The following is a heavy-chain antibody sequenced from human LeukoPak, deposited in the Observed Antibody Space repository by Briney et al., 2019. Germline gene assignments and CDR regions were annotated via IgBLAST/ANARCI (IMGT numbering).Heavy chain of an antibody. V-gene: IGHV3-23*01. J-gene: IGHJ3*02. CDR3: AKDYGDYVGAFDI. CDR1: GFAFGSYA. CDR2: ISGSGGII. D-gene: IGHD4-17*01. Sequence: GGSLRLSCAASGFAFGSYAMAWVRQAPGKGLEWVSHISGSGGIIYYTDSVKGRFTISRDNSKNTLYLQMNSLRAEDTAVYYCAKDYGDYVGAFDIWGQGTMVTVSS.